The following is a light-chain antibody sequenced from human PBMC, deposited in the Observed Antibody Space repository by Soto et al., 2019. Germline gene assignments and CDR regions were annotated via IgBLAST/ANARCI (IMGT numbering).Light chain of an antibody. Sequence: DIVLTQSPATLSLSPGERVTLSCRASQTISRNYLAWYQQKPGLAPRLIMYHGSRRATGIPARFSGSGSGTDFTLTISSLEPEDFAVYYCQQRSAWPPVTFGQGTRLEIK. CDR2: HGS. CDR1: QTISRNY. V-gene: IGKV3-11*01. J-gene: IGKJ5*01. CDR3: QQRSAWPPVT.